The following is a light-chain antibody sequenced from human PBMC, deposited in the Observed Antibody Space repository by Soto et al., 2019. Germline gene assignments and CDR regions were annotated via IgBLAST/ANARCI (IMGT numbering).Light chain of an antibody. V-gene: IGKV3-20*01. CDR3: QQYGSSPQDT. CDR1: QSISSN. CDR2: GSS. Sequence: EIVMTQAPATVSASPGERATLSCRASQSISSNLAWYQQKPGQAPRLLIYGSSSRATGIPDRFSGSGSGTDFTLTISSLEPEDFAVYYCQQYGSSPQDTFGQGTKVDI. J-gene: IGKJ1*01.